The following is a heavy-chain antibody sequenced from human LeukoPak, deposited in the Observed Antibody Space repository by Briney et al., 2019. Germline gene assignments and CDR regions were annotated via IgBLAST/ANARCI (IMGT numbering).Heavy chain of an antibody. V-gene: IGHV4-59*01. CDR1: GGSISSYY. J-gene: IGHJ4*02. Sequence: SETLSLTCTVSGGSISSYYWSWIRQPPGKGLEWIGYIYYSGSTTYNPSLKSRVTISVDTSKNQISLKLSSVTAADTAVYYCARRDYYDSSGYDPFDYWGQGTLVTVSS. CDR2: IYYSGST. CDR3: ARRDYYDSSGYDPFDY. D-gene: IGHD3-22*01.